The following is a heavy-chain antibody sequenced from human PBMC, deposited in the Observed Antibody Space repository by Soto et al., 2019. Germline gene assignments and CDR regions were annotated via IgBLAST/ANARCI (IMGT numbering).Heavy chain of an antibody. CDR1: GYTFTSYA. D-gene: IGHD3-22*01. CDR3: TSSSLFYDSSGYYYFDY. J-gene: IGHJ4*02. V-gene: IGHV1-3*01. CDR2: INAGNGNT. Sequence: QVQLVQSGAEVKKPGASVKVSCKASGYTFTSYAMHWVRQAPGQRLERMGWINAGNGNTKYSQKFQGRVTITRDTSASTPYMELSSLRSEDTAGYYCTSSSLFYDSSGYYYFDYWGQGILVTVSS.